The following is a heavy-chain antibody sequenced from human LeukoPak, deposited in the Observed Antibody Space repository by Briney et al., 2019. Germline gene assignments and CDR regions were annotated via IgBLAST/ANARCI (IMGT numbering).Heavy chain of an antibody. Sequence: GGSLRLSCAASGFIFSSYGMHWVRQAPGKGLEWVAVIWYDGSNKYYADSVKGRFTISRDNSKNTLYLQMNSLRAEDTAVYYCARDPQNYGDYAYFQHWGQGTLVTVSS. CDR1: GFIFSSYG. CDR3: ARDPQNYGDYAYFQH. J-gene: IGHJ1*01. CDR2: IWYDGSNK. D-gene: IGHD4-17*01. V-gene: IGHV3-33*01.